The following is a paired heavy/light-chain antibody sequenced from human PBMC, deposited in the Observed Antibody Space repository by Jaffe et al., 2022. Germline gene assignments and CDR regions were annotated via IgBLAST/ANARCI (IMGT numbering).Heavy chain of an antibody. V-gene: IGHV2-5*01. D-gene: IGHD6-13*01. CDR3: ARATPAAAGVSPQGDYFDY. Sequence: QITLKESGPTLVKPTQTLTLTCTFSGFSLSTSGVGVGWIRQPPGKALEWLALIYWNDDKRYSPSLKSRLTITKDTSKNQVVLTMTNMDPVDTATYYCARATPAAAGVSPQGDYFDYWGQGTLVTVSS. J-gene: IGHJ4*02. CDR1: GFSLSTSGVG. CDR2: IYWNDDK.
Light chain of an antibody. CDR2: AAS. CDR1: QGISSY. CDR3: QQYYSYPRT. Sequence: AIRMTQSPSSFSASTGDRVTITCRASQGISSYLAWYQQKPGKAPKLLIYAASTLQSGVPSRFSGSGSGTDFTLTISCLQSEDFATYYCQQYYSYPRTFGQGTKLEIK. V-gene: IGKV1-8*01. J-gene: IGKJ2*02.